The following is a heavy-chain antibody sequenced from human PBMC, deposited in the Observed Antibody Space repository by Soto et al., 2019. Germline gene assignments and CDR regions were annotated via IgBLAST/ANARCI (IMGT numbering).Heavy chain of an antibody. CDR1: GFTFDDYA. CDR3: AKGSVGATRFAEYFQH. J-gene: IGHJ1*01. V-gene: IGHV3-9*01. D-gene: IGHD1-26*01. CDR2: ISWNSGSI. Sequence: EVQLVESGGGLVQPGRSLRLSCAASGFTFDDYAMHWVRQAPGKGLEWVSGISWNSGSIGYADSVKGRFTISRDNAKNSLYLQMNSLRAEDTALYYCAKGSVGATRFAEYFQHWGQGTLVTVSS.